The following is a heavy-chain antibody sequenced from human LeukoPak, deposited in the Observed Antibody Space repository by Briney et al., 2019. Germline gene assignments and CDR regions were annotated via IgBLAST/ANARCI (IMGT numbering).Heavy chain of an antibody. CDR2: INHSGST. Sequence: SETLSLTCAVYGGSFSGYYWSWIRQPPGKGLEWIGEINHSGSTNYNPSLKSRVTISVDTSKNQFSLKLSSVTAAGTAVYYCARAPNCSSTSCYLNAFDIWGQGTMVAVSS. CDR3: ARAPNCSSTSCYLNAFDI. D-gene: IGHD2-2*01. V-gene: IGHV4-34*01. J-gene: IGHJ3*02. CDR1: GGSFSGYY.